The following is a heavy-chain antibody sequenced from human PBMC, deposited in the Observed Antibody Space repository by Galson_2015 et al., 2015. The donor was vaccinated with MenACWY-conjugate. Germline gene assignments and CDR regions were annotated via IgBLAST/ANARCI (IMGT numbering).Heavy chain of an antibody. D-gene: IGHD7-27*01. CDR3: ARVLLRDIRTGEGYSHYYMDV. CDR2: IYSGGST. Sequence: SLRLSCAASGLIVSNNYMRWVRQAPGKGLGWVSVIYSGGSTYYADSVKGRVTISRDNAKNTVYLQMNSLRAEDTAVYYCARVLLRDIRTGEGYSHYYMDVWGKGTTVTVSS. CDR1: GLIVSNNY. V-gene: IGHV3-53*01. J-gene: IGHJ6*03.